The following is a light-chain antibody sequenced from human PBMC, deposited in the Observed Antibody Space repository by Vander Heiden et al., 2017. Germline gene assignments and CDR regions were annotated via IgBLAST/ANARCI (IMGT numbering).Light chain of an antibody. V-gene: IGKV1-33*01. CDR1: QDISNN. Sequence: DIQMTQSPSSLSASVGDRVTFTCQASQDISNNLNWYQQKPGKAPELLIFDTSNLQTGVPSRFSGSGYGTDFTVTISGLQPEDIATYFCQQYANVPRTFDQGTRVEIK. CDR2: DTS. J-gene: IGKJ1*01. CDR3: QQYANVPRT.